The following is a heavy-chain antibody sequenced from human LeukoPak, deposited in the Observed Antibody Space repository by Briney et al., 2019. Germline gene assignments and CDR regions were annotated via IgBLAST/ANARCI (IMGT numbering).Heavy chain of an antibody. CDR2: ISYDGSNK. D-gene: IGHD1-26*01. CDR3: ARGIVGASAGYYFDY. CDR1: GFTFSSYA. V-gene: IGHV3-30-3*01. J-gene: IGHJ4*02. Sequence: PGGSLRLSCAASGFTFSSYAMHWVRQAPGKGLEWVAVISYDGSNKYYADSVKGRFTISRDNSKNTLYLQMNSLRAEDTAVYYCARGIVGASAGYYFDYWGQGTLVTVSS.